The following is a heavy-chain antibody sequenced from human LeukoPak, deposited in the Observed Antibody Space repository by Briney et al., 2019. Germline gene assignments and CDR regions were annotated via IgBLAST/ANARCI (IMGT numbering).Heavy chain of an antibody. D-gene: IGHD6-19*01. J-gene: IGHJ4*02. CDR3: ATRYSSGWYYFDY. V-gene: IGHV1-69*02. CDR2: IIPILGIA. Sequence: SVKVSCKASGGTFSSYTISWVRQAPGQGLELMGRIIPILGIANYAQEFEGRVTITADKSTSTAYMELSSLRSEDTAVYYCATRYSSGWYYFDYWGQGTLVTVSS. CDR1: GGTFSSYT.